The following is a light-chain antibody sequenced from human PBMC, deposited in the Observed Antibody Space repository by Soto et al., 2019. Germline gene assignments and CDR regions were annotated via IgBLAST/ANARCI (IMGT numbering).Light chain of an antibody. V-gene: IGKV3-15*01. CDR1: QSVNNN. CDR3: QQYNDWPPIT. Sequence: EVMMTQSPATLSVSPRERATLSCRASQSVNNNLAWYQQKPGQVPRLLIYYASTRATGIPARFSGSGSGTEFTLTISSLQSEDFALYYCQQYNDWPPITFGQGTRLEIK. J-gene: IGKJ5*01. CDR2: YAS.